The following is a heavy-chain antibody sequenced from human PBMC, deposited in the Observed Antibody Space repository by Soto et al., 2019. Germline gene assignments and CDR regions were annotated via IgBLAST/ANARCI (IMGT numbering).Heavy chain of an antibody. CDR2: ISNDGSKK. Sequence: QVPVVESGGNIVQPGTSLRLSCAASGFAFTNYGIHWVRQAPGKGLEWVAHISNDGSKKFYAASVKGRFAISRDNSENTVYLQMTSLRPDDTAVFYCARDVAMPTGFGLGYWGQGTLVSVSS. CDR1: GFAFTNYG. V-gene: IGHV3-30*03. CDR3: ARDVAMPTGFGLGY. D-gene: IGHD3-16*01. J-gene: IGHJ4*02.